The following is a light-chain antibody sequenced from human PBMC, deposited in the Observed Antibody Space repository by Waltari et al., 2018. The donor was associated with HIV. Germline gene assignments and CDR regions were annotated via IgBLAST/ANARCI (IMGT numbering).Light chain of an antibody. J-gene: IGKJ5*01. CDR2: LGS. V-gene: IGKV2-28*01. Sequence: DIVMTKSPLYLPVTPGEAASISCRSSQSLRHSKGYNYLDWYLQKPGQSPQLLIYLGSTRASGVPDRFSGSGSGTDFTLKSSRVEAEDVGVYYCMQALQTQSTFGQGTRLEIK. CDR1: QSLRHSKGYNY. CDR3: MQALQTQST.